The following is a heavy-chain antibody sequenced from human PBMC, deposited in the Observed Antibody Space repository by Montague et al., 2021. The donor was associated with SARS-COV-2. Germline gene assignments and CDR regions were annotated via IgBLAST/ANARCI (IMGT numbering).Heavy chain of an antibody. CDR2: ISSSSSTI. CDR3: ARDLRWGYYDILTGYYRPLDY. D-gene: IGHD3-9*01. J-gene: IGHJ4*02. CDR1: GGSISRYY. Sequence: LSLTCTVSGGSISRYYWGWIRQPPGKGLEWVSYISSSSSTIYYADSVKGRFTISRDNAKSSLYLQMNSLRAEDTAVYYCARDLRWGYYDILTGYYRPLDYWGQGTLVTVSS. V-gene: IGHV3-11*04.